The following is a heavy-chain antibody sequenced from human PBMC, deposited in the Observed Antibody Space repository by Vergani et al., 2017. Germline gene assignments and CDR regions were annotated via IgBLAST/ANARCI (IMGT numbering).Heavy chain of an antibody. V-gene: IGHV4-39*01. D-gene: IGHD5-12*01. CDR3: ARRPAGATEFHGP. CDR1: GGSISSSSYY. J-gene: IGHJ5*02. CDR2: IYYSGST. Sequence: QLQLQESGSGLVKPSEALSLTCTVSGGSISSSSYYWGWVRKPPGRGLEWIGSIYYSGSTYYNPSLKSRVTISVDTSKNQFSLKLSSVTAADTAVYYCARRPAGATEFHGPWGQGTLVTVSS.